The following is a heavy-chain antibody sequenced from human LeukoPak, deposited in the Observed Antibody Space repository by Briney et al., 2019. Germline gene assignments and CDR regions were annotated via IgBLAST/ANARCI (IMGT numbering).Heavy chain of an antibody. Sequence: GASVKVSCKASGYTFTGYYMHWVRQAPGQGLGWMGWINPNSGGTNYAQKFQGRVTMTRDTSISTAYMELSRLRSDDTAVYYCAREVAAPYYYYGMDVWGQGTTVTVSS. V-gene: IGHV1-2*02. CDR1: GYTFTGYY. CDR3: AREVAAPYYYYGMDV. J-gene: IGHJ6*02. CDR2: INPNSGGT. D-gene: IGHD6-25*01.